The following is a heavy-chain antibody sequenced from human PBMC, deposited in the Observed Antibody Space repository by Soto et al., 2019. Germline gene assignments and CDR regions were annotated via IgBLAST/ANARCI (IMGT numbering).Heavy chain of an antibody. Sequence: QVQLQESGPGLVKPSQTLSLTCTVSGVSITSGDYYWSWIRQPPGKGLEWIGNIYYSGSTSYNPSRQCRLTRSLDTSENQFSLRLSSLTAADTAVYYCARDRYYGSGTYYNFYYGMDVWGQGTTVTVSS. V-gene: IGHV4-30-4*01. CDR1: GVSITSGDYY. D-gene: IGHD3-10*01. CDR3: ARDRYYGSGTYYNFYYGMDV. J-gene: IGHJ6*02. CDR2: IYYSGST.